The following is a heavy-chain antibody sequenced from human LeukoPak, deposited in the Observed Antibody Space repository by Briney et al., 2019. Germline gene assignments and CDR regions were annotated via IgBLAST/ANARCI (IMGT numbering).Heavy chain of an antibody. CDR2: FDPEDGDA. D-gene: IGHD1-14*01. CDR3: AIPNPAFIGAFEI. J-gene: IGHJ3*02. CDR1: GYTLNELS. Sequence: ASVKVSCRVFGYTLNELSMHWVRQAPGEGLEWMGSFDPEDGDAIYAQKFQGRVTMTEDTLTDTASMELSSLTSEDTAVYYCAIPNPAFIGAFEIWGRGTMVTVSS. V-gene: IGHV1-24*01.